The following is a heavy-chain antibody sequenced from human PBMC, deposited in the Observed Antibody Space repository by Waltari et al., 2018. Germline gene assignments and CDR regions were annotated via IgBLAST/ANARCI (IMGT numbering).Heavy chain of an antibody. CDR3: ARVGSTRPAAPKYFDY. CDR2: ISYDGSNK. D-gene: IGHD6-13*01. J-gene: IGHJ4*02. CDR1: GFTFSSYA. Sequence: QVQLVESGGGVVQPGRSLRLSCAASGFTFSSYAMHWVRQAPGKGLGGVGVISYDGSNKDYADPVKGRFTISRDNSKNTLYLQMNSLRAEDTAVDYCARVGSTRPAAPKYFDYWGQGTLVTVSS. V-gene: IGHV3-30*01.